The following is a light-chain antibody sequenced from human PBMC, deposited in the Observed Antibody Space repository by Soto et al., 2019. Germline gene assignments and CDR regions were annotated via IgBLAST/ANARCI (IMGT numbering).Light chain of an antibody. V-gene: IGLV2-8*01. CDR3: SSYAGSNNLV. CDR2: EVT. J-gene: IGLJ2*01. CDR1: SSDVGTYHY. Sequence: QSALTQPPSASGSPGQSVTISCTGTSSDVGTYHYVSWYQQHPGKAPKLMIYEVTKRPSGVPDRFSGSKSDNTASLTVSGLQAEDEADYYCSSYAGSNNLVFGGGTKLTVL.